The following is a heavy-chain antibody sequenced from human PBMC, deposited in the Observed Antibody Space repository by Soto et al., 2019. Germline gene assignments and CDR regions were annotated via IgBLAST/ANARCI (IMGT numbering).Heavy chain of an antibody. CDR3: ARGHSTDCSNGVCSFFYNHEMDV. V-gene: IGHV1-2*04. J-gene: IGHJ6*02. D-gene: IGHD2-8*01. CDR2: IDPKSGGT. CDR1: GYSFSDYH. Sequence: ASVKVSCKASGYSFSDYHIHWVRQAPGQGLEWLGRIDPKSGGTSSAQKFQGWVTMTRDTSISTAYMELTRLRSDDTAVYFCARGHSTDCSNGVCSFFYNHEMDVWGQGTTVTVSS.